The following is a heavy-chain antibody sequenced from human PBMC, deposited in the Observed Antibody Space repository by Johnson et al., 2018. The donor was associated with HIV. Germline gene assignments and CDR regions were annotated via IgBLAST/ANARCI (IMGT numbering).Heavy chain of an antibody. J-gene: IGHJ3*02. CDR1: GFTFSRHA. V-gene: IGHV3-30*04. D-gene: IGHD3-3*01. Sequence: QVQLVESGGGVVQPGRSLRLSCAASGFTFSRHAMHWVRQAPGKGLEWVAGISKDGSNKYYADSVKGRFTISRDNSKNTLYLQMNSLRPDDTALFYCARELGESEKEEWYSDYYDFGRDFPGQDPRDVVGTFDIWGQATMVTVSS. CDR3: ARELGESEKEEWYSDYYDFGRDFPGQDPRDVVGTFDI. CDR2: ISKDGSNK.